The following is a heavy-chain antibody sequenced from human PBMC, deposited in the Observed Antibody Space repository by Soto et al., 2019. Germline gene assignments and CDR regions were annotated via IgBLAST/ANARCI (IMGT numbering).Heavy chain of an antibody. J-gene: IGHJ4*02. Sequence: PSETLSLTCTVSGGSISSGGYDWSWIRQHPGKGLEWIGYIYYSGSTYYNPSLKSRVTISVDTSKNQFSLKLSSVTAADTAVYYCARDVTNYFDYWGQGTLVTVSS. CDR2: IYYSGST. CDR3: ARDVTNYFDY. CDR1: GGSISSGGYD. V-gene: IGHV4-31*03. D-gene: IGHD2-21*02.